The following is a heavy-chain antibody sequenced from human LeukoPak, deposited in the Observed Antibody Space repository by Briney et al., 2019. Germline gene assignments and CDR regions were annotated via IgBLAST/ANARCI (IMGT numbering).Heavy chain of an antibody. CDR2: ISYDGSNK. CDR3: ARSTPGYWYFDL. V-gene: IGHV3-30-3*01. Sequence: GGSLRLSCAASGFTFSSYAMHWVRQAPGKGLEWVAVISYDGSNKYYADSVKGRFTISRDNSKNTLYLQMNSLRPEDTAVYYCARSTPGYWYFDLWGRGTLVTVSS. J-gene: IGHJ2*01. CDR1: GFTFSSYA.